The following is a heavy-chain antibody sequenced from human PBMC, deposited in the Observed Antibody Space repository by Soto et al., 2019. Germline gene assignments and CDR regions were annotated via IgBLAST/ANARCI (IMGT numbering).Heavy chain of an antibody. CDR1: GGSISSGGYS. V-gene: IGHV4-30-2*01. CDR3: AARGGLPRYY. D-gene: IGHD5-12*01. Sequence: QLQLQESGSGLVKPSQTLSLTCAVSGGSISSGGYSWSWIRQPPGKGLEWIGYIYHSGSTYYNPSLKSRLTISVDRTKIQFSLKLRSATAANTAVYYSAARGGLPRYYWGQGTLVTISS. J-gene: IGHJ4*02. CDR2: IYHSGST.